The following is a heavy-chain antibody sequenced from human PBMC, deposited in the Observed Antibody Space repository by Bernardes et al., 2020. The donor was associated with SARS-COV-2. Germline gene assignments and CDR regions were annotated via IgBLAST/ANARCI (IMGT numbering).Heavy chain of an antibody. CDR3: ARTYYDILTGYSIPFDY. D-gene: IGHD3-9*01. J-gene: IGHJ4*02. CDR2: IDWDDDK. Sequence: SGPTLVKPTQTLTLTCTFSGFSLSTSTMRVSWIRQPPGKALEWLARIDWDDDKFYSTSLKTRLTISKDTSKNQVVLTMTNMDPVDTATYYCARTYYDILTGYSIPFDYWGQGTLVTVSS. CDR1: GFSLSTSTMR. V-gene: IGHV2-70*04.